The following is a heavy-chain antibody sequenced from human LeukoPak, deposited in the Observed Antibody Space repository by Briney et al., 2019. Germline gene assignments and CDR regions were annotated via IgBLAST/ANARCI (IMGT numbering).Heavy chain of an antibody. CDR1: GFTFSDYY. V-gene: IGHV3-11*05. Sequence: AGGSLRLSCAASGFTFSDYYMSWSRQAPGKGLEWLSYISPSTTHTSYADSVKGRFTISRDNANNLLFLQMSSLRAEDTAVYYCARGGHGAADQWGQGTLVTVSS. CDR2: ISPSTTHT. CDR3: ARGGHGAADQ. D-gene: IGHD1-26*01. J-gene: IGHJ5*02.